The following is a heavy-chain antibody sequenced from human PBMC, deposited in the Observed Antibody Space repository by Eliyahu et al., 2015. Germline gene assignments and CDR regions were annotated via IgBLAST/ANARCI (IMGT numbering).Heavy chain of an antibody. D-gene: IGHD6-19*01. CDR2: ISSSGTTI. Sequence: QVQLVESGGVLVKPGGSLSLXXAASGFXFXDYYMSWIRQAPGKGLEWVSYISSSGTTIYYADFVKGRFTVSRDNAKKSLSLQMNSLRAEDTAVYYCARYNAGYNSAWYNDYWGQGTLVTVSS. CDR1: GFXFXDYY. J-gene: IGHJ4*02. CDR3: ARYNAGYNSAWYNDY. V-gene: IGHV3-11*01.